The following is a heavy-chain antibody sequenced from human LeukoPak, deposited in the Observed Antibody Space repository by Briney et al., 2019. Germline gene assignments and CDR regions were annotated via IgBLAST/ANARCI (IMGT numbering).Heavy chain of an antibody. J-gene: IGHJ5*02. V-gene: IGHV1-46*01. CDR1: GYTFPSYG. Sequence: ASVKVSCKTSGYTFPSYGLSWVRQAPGQGLEWMGAVNPSGGMTRYAQNFHGRVTVTRDMSTSTVYMELSSLRSDDTAVYFCARDLIGGANWFDPWGQGTLVTVSS. D-gene: IGHD3-22*01. CDR3: ARDLIGGANWFDP. CDR2: VNPSGGMT.